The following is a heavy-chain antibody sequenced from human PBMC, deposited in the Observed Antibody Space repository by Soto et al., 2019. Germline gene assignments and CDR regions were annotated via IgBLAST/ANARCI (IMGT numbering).Heavy chain of an antibody. J-gene: IGHJ6*02. CDR2: LYYNTNT. D-gene: IGHD2-2*01. Sequence: VQLQESGPGLVKPSETLSLTCTVSGGSVNSGSYYWTWIRQPPGKGLEWIGYLYYNTNTNYNPSLKSRVTISVDTSKNQFSRKLSSGTAADTAVYYCARTYCTTTSCQARGVDVCGQGTTVTVSS. CDR1: GGSVNSGSYY. CDR3: ARTYCTTTSCQARGVDV. V-gene: IGHV4-61*01.